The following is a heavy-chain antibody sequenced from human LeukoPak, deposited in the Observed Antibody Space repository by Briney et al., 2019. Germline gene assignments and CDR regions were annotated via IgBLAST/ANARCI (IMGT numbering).Heavy chain of an antibody. CDR3: NNYDHYDNTGASVY. V-gene: IGHV3-15*01. CDR2: IKSKTDGGTT. J-gene: IGHJ4*02. CDR1: GFIFSNAW. D-gene: IGHD3-22*01. Sequence: GGSLRLSCAASGFIFSNAWMSWVRQAPGKGLEWVGRIKSKTDGGTTDYAAPVKGRFTISRDDSKNTLYLQMNSLKTEDTAVYYCNNYDHYDNTGASVYWGQGTLVTVSS.